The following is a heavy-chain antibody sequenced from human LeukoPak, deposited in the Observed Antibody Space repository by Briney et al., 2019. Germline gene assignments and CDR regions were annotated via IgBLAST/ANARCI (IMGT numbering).Heavy chain of an antibody. Sequence: GGSLRLSCAASGFTFSSYGMHWVRQAPGKGLEWVAVISYDGSNKYYADSVKGRFTISRDNSKNTLYLQMNSLRAEDTAVYYCAKGGGYDILTGYYNRAFDYWGQGTLVTVSS. J-gene: IGHJ4*02. CDR1: GFTFSSYG. CDR2: ISYDGSNK. D-gene: IGHD3-9*01. V-gene: IGHV3-30*18. CDR3: AKGGGYDILTGYYNRAFDY.